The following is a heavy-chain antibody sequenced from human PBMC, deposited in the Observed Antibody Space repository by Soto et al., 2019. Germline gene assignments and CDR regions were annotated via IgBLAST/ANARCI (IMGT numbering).Heavy chain of an antibody. CDR1: GFTFSGYY. J-gene: IGHJ4*02. D-gene: IGHD2-21*02. V-gene: IGHV3-11*01. CDR2: ISGSGSII. Sequence: PGGSLRLSCAASGFTFSGYYMSWIRQAPGKGLEWVSYISGSGSIIYYAESVKGRFTISRDNAKNSLYLQMNSLRAEDTAVYYCARGGGNSDFDYWGQGTLVTVSS. CDR3: ARGGGNSDFDY.